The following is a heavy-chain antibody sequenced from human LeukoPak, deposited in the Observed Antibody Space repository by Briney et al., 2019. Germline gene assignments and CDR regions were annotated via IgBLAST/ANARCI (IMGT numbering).Heavy chain of an antibody. CDR2: IYTSGST. CDR1: GGSISSGSYY. J-gene: IGHJ4*02. D-gene: IGHD3-3*01. V-gene: IGHV4-61*02. CDR3: AREMYYDFWSGYWGYDY. Sequence: SETLSLTCTVSGGSISSGSYYWSWIRQPAGKGLEWIGRIYTSGSTNYNPSLKSRVTISVDTSKNQFSLKLRSVTAADTAVYYCAREMYYDFWSGYWGYDYWGQGTLVTVSS.